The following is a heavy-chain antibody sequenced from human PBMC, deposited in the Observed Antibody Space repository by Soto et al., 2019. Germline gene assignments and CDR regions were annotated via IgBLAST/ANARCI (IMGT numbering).Heavy chain of an antibody. CDR2: IIPILGIA. V-gene: IGHV1-69*02. CDR1: GGTFSSYT. Sequence: QVQLVQSGAEVKKPGSSVKVSCKASGGTFSSYTISWVRQAPGQGLEWMGRIIPILGIANYAQKFQGRVTITADKSTSTAYMELSSLRSEXXXXXXXXXXXXXXXXXXXXVWGQGTTVTVSS. J-gene: IGHJ6*02. CDR3: XXXXXXXXXXXXXV.